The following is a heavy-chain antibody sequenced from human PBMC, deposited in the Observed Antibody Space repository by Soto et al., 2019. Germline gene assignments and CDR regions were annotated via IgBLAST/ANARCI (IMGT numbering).Heavy chain of an antibody. V-gene: IGHV1-2*02. J-gene: IGHJ6*02. CDR2: INPNSGST. CDR1: GYTFTGYY. CDR3: ARDSPTHYHDSGGYGRLLMDV. Sequence: ASVKVSCKASGYTFTGYYMHWVRQAPGQGLEWMGWINPNSGSTHYNPFLKSRLTMSVDTPKNQFSLKLSSVTAVDTAVYYFARDSPTHYHDSGGYGRLLMDVWGQGTAVTVSS. D-gene: IGHD3-22*01.